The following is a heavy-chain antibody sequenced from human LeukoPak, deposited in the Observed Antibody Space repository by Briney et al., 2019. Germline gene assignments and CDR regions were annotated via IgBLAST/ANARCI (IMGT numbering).Heavy chain of an antibody. D-gene: IGHD3-16*01. Sequence: ASVKVSCKASGYTFTGYYMHWVRQAPGQGLEWMGWINPNSGGTNYAQKFQGRVTMTRDTSISTAYMELSRPRSDDTAVYYCARDTTYYDYVWGSSPTQEFDYWGQGTLVTVSS. V-gene: IGHV1-2*02. J-gene: IGHJ4*02. CDR1: GYTFTGYY. CDR2: INPNSGGT. CDR3: ARDTTYYDYVWGSSPTQEFDY.